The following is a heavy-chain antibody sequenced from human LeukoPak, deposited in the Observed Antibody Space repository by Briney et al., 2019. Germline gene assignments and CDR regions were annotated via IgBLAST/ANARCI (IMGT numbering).Heavy chain of an antibody. CDR1: GGSISSYY. V-gene: IGHV4-59*01. CDR2: IYYSGST. Sequence: SETLSLTCTVSGGSISSYYWSWIRQPPGKGLEWIGYIYYSGSTNYNPSLKSRVTISVDTSKNQFSLKLSSVTAADTAVYYCARDSQNSHYWYFDLWGQGTTVTVSS. D-gene: IGHD4-23*01. CDR3: ARDSQNSHYWYFDL. J-gene: IGHJ2*01.